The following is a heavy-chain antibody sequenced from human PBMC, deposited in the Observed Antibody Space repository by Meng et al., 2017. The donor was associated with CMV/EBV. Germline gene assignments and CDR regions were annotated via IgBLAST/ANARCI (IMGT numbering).Heavy chain of an antibody. V-gene: IGHV3-66*02. CDR3: ARDGPYGDPLHY. CDR2: IYSGGST. Sequence: GGSLRLSCAASGFTFSSYEMSWVRQAPGKGLEWVSVIYSGGSTYYADSVKGRFTISRDNSKNTLYLQMNSLRAEDTAVYYCARDGPYGDPLHYWGQGTLVTVSS. D-gene: IGHD4-17*01. CDR1: GFTFSSYE. J-gene: IGHJ4*02.